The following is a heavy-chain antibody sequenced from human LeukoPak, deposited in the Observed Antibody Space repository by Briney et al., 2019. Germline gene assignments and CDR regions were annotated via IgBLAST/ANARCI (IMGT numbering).Heavy chain of an antibody. Sequence: SETLSLTSAVYLGAFSGYYWSSIRQPPGKGLEWIGEINHSGSTNYNPSLKSRVTISIDTSKNQFSLKLSSVTAADTAVYFCSRRMNSGWTYLDLHLWGRGTLVTVSS. CDR1: LGAFSGYY. V-gene: IGHV4-34*01. CDR2: INHSGST. CDR3: SRRMNSGWTYLDLHL. J-gene: IGHJ2*01. D-gene: IGHD6-19*01.